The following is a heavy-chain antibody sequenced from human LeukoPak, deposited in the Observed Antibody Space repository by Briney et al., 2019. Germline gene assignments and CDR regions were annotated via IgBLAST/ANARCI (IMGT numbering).Heavy chain of an antibody. CDR1: GGSFSGYY. Sequence: PSETLSLTCAVYGGSFSGYYWSWIRQPPGKGLEWIGEINHSGSTNYNPSLKSRVTISVDTSKNQFSLTLSSVTAADTAVYYCARTIVVVPAATRAFDIWGQGTMVTVSS. V-gene: IGHV4-34*01. D-gene: IGHD2-2*01. CDR2: INHSGST. J-gene: IGHJ3*02. CDR3: ARTIVVVPAATRAFDI.